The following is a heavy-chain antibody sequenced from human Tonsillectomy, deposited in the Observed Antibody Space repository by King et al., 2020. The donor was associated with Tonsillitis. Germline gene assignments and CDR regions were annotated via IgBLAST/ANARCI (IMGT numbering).Heavy chain of an antibody. Sequence: QLQESGPGLVKPSETLSLTCTVSGGSIRNSNSYWGWIRQPPGKGLVWIGNMYYCGSTYKKPSPKYRCTMSVTTSKNQYSLKLSSVTAADTAVYYCAGFYDFWSGYMDVWGKGTTVTVSS. D-gene: IGHD3-3*01. CDR3: AGFYDFWSGYMDV. CDR2: MYYCGST. J-gene: IGHJ6*03. V-gene: IGHV4-39*01. CDR1: GGSIRNSNSY.